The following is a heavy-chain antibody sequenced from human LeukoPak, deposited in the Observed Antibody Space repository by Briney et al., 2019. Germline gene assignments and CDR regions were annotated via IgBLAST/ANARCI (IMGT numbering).Heavy chain of an antibody. CDR2: ISNGGVDT. Sequence: PGGSLRLSCAASGFTFSSYWMSWVRQAPGKGLEGVAVISNGGVDTYADSVKGRFPISRDNARNSLFLQMNSLRAEDTAVYYCARDTYGDYILDYWGQGTLVTVSS. D-gene: IGHD4-17*01. J-gene: IGHJ4*02. CDR3: ARDTYGDYILDY. CDR1: GFTFSSYW. V-gene: IGHV3-23*01.